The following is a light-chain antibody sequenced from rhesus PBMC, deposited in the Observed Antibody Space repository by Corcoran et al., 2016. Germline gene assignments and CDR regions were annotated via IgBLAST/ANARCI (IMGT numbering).Light chain of an antibody. J-gene: IGKJ4*01. CDR3: QQDYSWPLT. V-gene: IGKV3-42*01. CDR1: QSVNSS. CDR2: GAS. Sequence: EIVMTQSPATLSLSPGERATLSCRASQSVNSSLAWYHQKPGKAPKLLIYGASSRPPGIPDRFSGTGSGTEFTLTISSLEPEDVGIYYCQQDYSWPLTFGGGTKVDLK.